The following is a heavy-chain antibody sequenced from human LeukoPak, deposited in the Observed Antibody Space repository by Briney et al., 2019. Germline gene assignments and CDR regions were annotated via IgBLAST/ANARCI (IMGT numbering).Heavy chain of an antibody. D-gene: IGHD5-24*01. Sequence: GGSLRLSCAASGFSFGSYGLSWVRQAPGKGLEWVSTITKSGDQTHYADSVRGLFTISRDIFKNTLYLQMNSLRAEDTAVYHCVKSAGKDGYRDVFDIWGQGTVVTVSS. CDR2: ITKSGDQT. CDR1: GFSFGSYG. CDR3: VKSAGKDGYRDVFDI. V-gene: IGHV3-23*01. J-gene: IGHJ3*02.